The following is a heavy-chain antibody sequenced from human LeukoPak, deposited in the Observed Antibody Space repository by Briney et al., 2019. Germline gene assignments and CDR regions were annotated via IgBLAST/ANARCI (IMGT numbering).Heavy chain of an antibody. J-gene: IGHJ6*02. D-gene: IGHD2-2*01. CDR1: GGSFSGYY. CDR2: INHSGST. CDR3: SEYCSTSTCPPRRDYYYGMDV. Sequence: SETLSLTCAVYGGSFSGYYWSWIRQPPGKGLEWIGEINHSGSTNYNPSLKSRVTISVDTSKNQFSLKLSSVTAADTAVYYCSEYCSTSTCPPRRDYYYGMDVWGQGTTVTVSS. V-gene: IGHV4-34*01.